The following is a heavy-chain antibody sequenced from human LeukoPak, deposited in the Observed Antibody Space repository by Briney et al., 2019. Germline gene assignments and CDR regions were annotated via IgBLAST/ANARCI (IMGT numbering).Heavy chain of an antibody. J-gene: IGHJ4*02. CDR3: ARVRDFWSGYDY. CDR2: TYYSGST. CDR1: GGSISSYY. Sequence: SETLSLTCTVSGGSISSYYWSWIRQPPGKGLEWIGYTYYSGSTNYNPSLKSRVTISVDTSKNQFSLKLSSVTAADTAVYYCARVRDFWSGYDYWGQGTLVTVSS. V-gene: IGHV4-59*01. D-gene: IGHD3-3*01.